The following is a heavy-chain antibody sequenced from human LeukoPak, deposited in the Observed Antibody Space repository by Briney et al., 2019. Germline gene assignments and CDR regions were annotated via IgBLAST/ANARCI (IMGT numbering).Heavy chain of an antibody. D-gene: IGHD2-15*01. CDR3: AKQKGYCSGGSCYYSDY. V-gene: IGHV3-23*01. J-gene: IGHJ4*02. Sequence: GGSLTLSCAASGFTFSSYAMSWVRQAPGKGLEWVSTLSGSGASTSYADSVKGWFTISRDNSKNTLYLQMNSLRAEDTARYYCAKQKGYCSGGSCYYSDYWDQGTLVTVSS. CDR2: LSGSGAST. CDR1: GFTFSSYA.